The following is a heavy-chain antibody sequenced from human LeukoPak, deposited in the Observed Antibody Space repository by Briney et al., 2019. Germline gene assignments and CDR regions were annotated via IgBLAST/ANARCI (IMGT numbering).Heavy chain of an antibody. D-gene: IGHD3-9*01. J-gene: IGHJ4*02. CDR1: GFTFSSYW. V-gene: IGHV3-7*01. CDR3: ASLFVLTGWVYFDY. Sequence: GGSLRLSCAASGFTFSSYWMSWVRQAPGKGLEWVANIKQDGSEKYYVDSVKGRFTISRDNAKNSLYLQMNSLRAEDTAVYYCASLFVLTGWVYFDYWGQGTLVTVSS. CDR2: IKQDGSEK.